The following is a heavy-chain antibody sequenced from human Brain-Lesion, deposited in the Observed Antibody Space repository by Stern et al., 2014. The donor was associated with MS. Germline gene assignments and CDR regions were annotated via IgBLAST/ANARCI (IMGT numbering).Heavy chain of an antibody. D-gene: IGHD3-3*01. Sequence: VQLLESGAEVKKPGASVKVSCKTSGYIFTGYYIHWVRQAPGQGLEWMACINPNTGGPKYAQKFQGRVTMSRDTSISTAYVELSSLTSDDTAVYYCARDQRGITIFGVVTDYYYLGMDVWGQGTTVTVSS. V-gene: IGHV1-2*02. CDR2: INPNTGGP. CDR3: ARDQRGITIFGVVTDYYYLGMDV. CDR1: GYIFTGYY. J-gene: IGHJ6*02.